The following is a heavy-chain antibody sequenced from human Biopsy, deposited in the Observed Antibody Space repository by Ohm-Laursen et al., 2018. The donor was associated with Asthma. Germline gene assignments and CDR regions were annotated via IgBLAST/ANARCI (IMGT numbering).Heavy chain of an antibody. V-gene: IGHV1-69*01. D-gene: IGHD2-21*01. J-gene: IGHJ4*02. CDR2: IMPIFGTP. Sequence: SSVKVSCKASGGTFSSDAISWVRQAPGQGLEWMGGIMPIFGTPNYAQKFQHRLTITADDSTTTVYMELSSLKLEDTAVYFCARSYCGGDCYSPFDYWGQGSLVTVSS. CDR1: GGTFSSDA. CDR3: ARSYCGGDCYSPFDY.